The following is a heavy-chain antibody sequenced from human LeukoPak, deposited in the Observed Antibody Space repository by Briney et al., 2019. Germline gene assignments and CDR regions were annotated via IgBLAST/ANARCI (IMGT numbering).Heavy chain of an antibody. D-gene: IGHD3-10*01. CDR3: ATKRGSGSYLIDY. J-gene: IGHJ4*02. CDR1: GFTFSDYW. Sequence: GGSLRLSCAASGFTFSDYWMHWVRQVPGKGLVWVSRINSDGGSTSYADSVKGRFTISRDNAKNTLYLQMNSLRAEDTAVYYCATKRGSGSYLIDYWGQGTLVTVSS. V-gene: IGHV3-74*01. CDR2: INSDGGST.